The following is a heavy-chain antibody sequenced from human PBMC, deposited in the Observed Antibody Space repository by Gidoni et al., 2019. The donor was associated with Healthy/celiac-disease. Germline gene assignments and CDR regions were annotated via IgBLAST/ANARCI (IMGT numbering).Heavy chain of an antibody. V-gene: IGHV4-30-4*01. CDR3: AREPRYYYDSSGF. Sequence: VQLQESGPGLVKPSQTLSLTCTVSGGSISSGDYYWSWIRQPPGKGLEWIGYIYYSGNTYYNPSLKSRVTITVDTSKNQFSRKLSSVTAADTAEYYCAREPRYYYDSSGFWGQGTLVTVSS. CDR1: GGSISSGDYY. CDR2: IYYSGNT. D-gene: IGHD3-22*01. J-gene: IGHJ4*02.